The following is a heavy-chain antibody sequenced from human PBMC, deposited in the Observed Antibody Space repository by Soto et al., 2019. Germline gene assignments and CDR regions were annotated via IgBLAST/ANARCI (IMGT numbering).Heavy chain of an antibody. CDR3: ASSVDTAMGSYGMDV. V-gene: IGHV1-18*01. D-gene: IGHD5-18*01. Sequence: GASVKVSCKASGYTFTSYGISWVRQAPGQGLEWMGWISAYNGNTNYAQKLQGRVTMTTDTSTSTAYMELRSLRSDDTAVYYCASSVDTAMGSYGMDVWGQGTTVTVSS. CDR2: ISAYNGNT. J-gene: IGHJ6*02. CDR1: GYTFTSYG.